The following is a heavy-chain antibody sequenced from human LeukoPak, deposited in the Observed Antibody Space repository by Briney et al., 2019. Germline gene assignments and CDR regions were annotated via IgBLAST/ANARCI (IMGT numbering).Heavy chain of an antibody. V-gene: IGHV1-8*01. J-gene: IGHJ4*02. Sequence: WASVTVSCTASGYTFTSYDINWVRQATGQGLEWMGWMNPNSGNTGYAQKFQGRVTMTRNTSISTAYMELSSLRSEDTAVYYCASLYCGGDCPLGWGQGTLVTVSS. CDR2: MNPNSGNT. D-gene: IGHD2-21*02. CDR1: GYTFTSYD. CDR3: ASLYCGGDCPLG.